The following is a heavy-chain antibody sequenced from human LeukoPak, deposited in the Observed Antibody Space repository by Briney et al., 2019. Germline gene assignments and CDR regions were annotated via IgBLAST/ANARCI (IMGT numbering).Heavy chain of an antibody. CDR1: GGSISSGGYY. V-gene: IGHV4-31*03. J-gene: IGHJ6*02. D-gene: IGHD5-12*01. Sequence: PSETLSLTCTVSGGSISSGGYYWSWIRQHPGKGLEWIGYIYYSGSTYYNPSLKSRVTISVDTSKNQFSLKLSSLTAADTAVYYCARGQRYSGYDWYYYYGMDVWGQGTTVTVSS. CDR2: IYYSGST. CDR3: ARGQRYSGYDWYYYYGMDV.